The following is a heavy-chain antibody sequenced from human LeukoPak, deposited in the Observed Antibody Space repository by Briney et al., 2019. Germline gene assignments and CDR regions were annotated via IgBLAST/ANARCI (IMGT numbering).Heavy chain of an antibody. CDR2: MNPNSGST. D-gene: IGHD5-12*01. V-gene: IGHV1-8*03. Sequence: ASVKVSCKASGYTFTSYDINWVRQTTGQGLEWMGWMNPNSGSTGYAQKFQGGVTITRNTSISTAYMELSGLRSEDTAVYYCARGRSTGYPYYFEYWGQGTLVTVSS. J-gene: IGHJ4*02. CDR3: ARGRSTGYPYYFEY. CDR1: GYTFTSYD.